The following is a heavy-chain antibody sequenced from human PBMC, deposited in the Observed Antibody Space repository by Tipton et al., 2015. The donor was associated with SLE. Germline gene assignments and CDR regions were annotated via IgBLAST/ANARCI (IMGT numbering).Heavy chain of an antibody. Sequence: LRLSCTVSGGSIRSGGHYWSWIRHRPGKGLDWIGYTSYSGRAYYNPSLKSRVSISTDTSKKQFFLNLSTVTAADTAVFYCARGPTRYYFDYWGQGILVTVSS. J-gene: IGHJ4*02. V-gene: IGHV4-31*02. CDR2: TSYSGRA. CDR3: ARGPTRYYFDY. CDR1: GGSIRSGGHY.